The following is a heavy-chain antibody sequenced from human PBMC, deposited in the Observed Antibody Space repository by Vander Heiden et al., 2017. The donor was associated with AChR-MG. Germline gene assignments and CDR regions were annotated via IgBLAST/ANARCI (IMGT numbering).Heavy chain of an antibody. V-gene: IGHV4-39*01. CDR1: GGSISGGSYH. Sequence: QLQLQESGPGLVMPSETLSPTCTVSGGSISGGSYHWGWIRQPPGKGLEWIGSIYYSGSTYYNPSLKSRVTISVDTSKNQFSLKLSSVTAADTAVYYCMVLGTRRWALGFDPWGQGTLVTVSS. J-gene: IGHJ5*02. CDR2: IYYSGST. D-gene: IGHD1-1*01. CDR3: MVLGTRRWALGFDP.